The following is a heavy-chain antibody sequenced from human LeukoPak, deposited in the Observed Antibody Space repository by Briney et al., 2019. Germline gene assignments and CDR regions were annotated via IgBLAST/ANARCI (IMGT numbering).Heavy chain of an antibody. CDR1: GFTFTSYS. Sequence: GGSLRLSCAASGFTFTSYSMNWVRQAPGKGLEWISYISSASGTIYYADSVKGRFTISRDNARNSLYLQMNSLRAEDTAVYYCAVVRGVMGYWGQGTLVTVSS. CDR2: ISSASGTI. D-gene: IGHD3-10*01. V-gene: IGHV3-48*04. CDR3: AVVRGVMGY. J-gene: IGHJ4*02.